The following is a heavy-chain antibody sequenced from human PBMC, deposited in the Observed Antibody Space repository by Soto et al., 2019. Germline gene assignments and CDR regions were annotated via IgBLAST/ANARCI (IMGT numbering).Heavy chain of an antibody. D-gene: IGHD3-10*01. CDR3: AKVLSKNYYYPFDF. Sequence: LSLSCTASGFTFSDYAMTWVRQAPGKGLEWVSTISGGSSVTYYGDSVKGRFTISRDNAKKTLFLQLNRLSAEDTATYYCAKVLSKNYYYPFDFWGQGTHVTLS. CDR2: ISGGSSVT. V-gene: IGHV3-23*01. CDR1: GFTFSDYA. J-gene: IGHJ4*02.